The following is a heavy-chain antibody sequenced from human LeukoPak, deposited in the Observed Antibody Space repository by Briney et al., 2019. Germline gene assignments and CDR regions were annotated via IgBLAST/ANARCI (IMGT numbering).Heavy chain of an antibody. CDR2: INPSGGST. J-gene: IGHJ4*02. D-gene: IGHD3-3*01. Sequence: APVKVSCKASGYTFTSYYMHWVRQAPGQGLEWMGIINPSGGSTSYAQKFQGRVTMTRDTSTSTVYMELSSLRSEDTAVYYCAREASPYDFWSGYYTRIFDYWGQGTLVTVSS. CDR3: AREASPYDFWSGYYTRIFDY. V-gene: IGHV1-46*01. CDR1: GYTFTSYY.